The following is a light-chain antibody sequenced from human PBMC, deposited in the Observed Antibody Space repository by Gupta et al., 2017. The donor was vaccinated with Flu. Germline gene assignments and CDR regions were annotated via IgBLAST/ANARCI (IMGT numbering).Light chain of an antibody. V-gene: IGLV2-8*01. CDR2: EVT. CDR3: SSYAGSNNYV. CDR1: SSDVGGYNY. Sequence: QSALTQPPSASGSPGQSVTFSCTGTSSDVGGYNYVSWYQQHPGKAPKLMIYEVTTRPSGVPDRFSGSKSGNTASLTVSGLQAEDEADYYCSSYAGSNNYVFGTGTKVTVL. J-gene: IGLJ1*01.